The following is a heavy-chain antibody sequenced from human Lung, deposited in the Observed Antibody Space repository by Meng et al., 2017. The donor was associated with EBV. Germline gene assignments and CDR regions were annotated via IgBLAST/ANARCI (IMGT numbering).Heavy chain of an antibody. Sequence: QGRLVQAWAGVKKPGALVKVSCKASGYTFTNYAMHWVRQAPGQRLEWMGWINAGNGNTKYSQKFQGRVTITRDTSASTAYMELSSLRSEDTAVYYCARDQGAWFGEAPRFDYWGQGTLVTVSS. J-gene: IGHJ4*02. V-gene: IGHV1-3*01. CDR1: GYTFTNYA. CDR2: INAGNGNT. D-gene: IGHD3-10*01. CDR3: ARDQGAWFGEAPRFDY.